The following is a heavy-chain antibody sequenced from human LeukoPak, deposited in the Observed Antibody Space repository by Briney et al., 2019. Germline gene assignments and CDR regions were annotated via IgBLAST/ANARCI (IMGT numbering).Heavy chain of an antibody. CDR3: ARDRLLTYFDY. CDR1: GFTFSSYW. V-gene: IGHV3-7*01. J-gene: IGHJ4*02. D-gene: IGHD2-15*01. CDR2: IKEDGSEK. Sequence: GGSLRLSCEASGFTFSSYWMSWVRQAPGKGLEWVANIKEDGSEKNFVDSVKGRFTISRDNAGDSLYLQMNSLRAEDTAVYYCARDRLLTYFDYWGQGTLVTVSS.